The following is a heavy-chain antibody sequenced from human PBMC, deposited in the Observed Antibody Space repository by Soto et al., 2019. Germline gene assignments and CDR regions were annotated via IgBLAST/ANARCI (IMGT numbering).Heavy chain of an antibody. CDR1: GFTFSSYD. CDR2: IGTAGDT. CDR3: ARGVEMATIPFDY. V-gene: IGHV3-13*01. D-gene: IGHD5-12*01. Sequence: EVQLVESGGGLVQPGGSLRLSCAASGFTFSSYDMHWVHQATGKGLEWVSAIGTAGDTYYPGSVKGRFTISRENAKNSLYLQMNSLRAEDTAVYYCARGVEMATIPFDYWGQGTLVTVSS. J-gene: IGHJ4*02.